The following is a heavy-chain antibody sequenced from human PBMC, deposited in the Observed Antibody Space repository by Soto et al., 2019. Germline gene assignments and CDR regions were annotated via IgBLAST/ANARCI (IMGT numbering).Heavy chain of an antibody. CDR3: AKNSGYDSGYYYYYGMDV. Sequence: GESLKISCKGSGYSFTSYWIGWVRQMPGKGLEWMGIIYPGDSDTRYSPSFQGQVTISADKSISTAYLQWSSLKASDTALYYCAKNSGYDSGYYYYYGMDVWGQGTTVTVSS. J-gene: IGHJ6*02. V-gene: IGHV5-51*01. CDR1: GYSFTSYW. D-gene: IGHD5-12*01. CDR2: IYPGDSDT.